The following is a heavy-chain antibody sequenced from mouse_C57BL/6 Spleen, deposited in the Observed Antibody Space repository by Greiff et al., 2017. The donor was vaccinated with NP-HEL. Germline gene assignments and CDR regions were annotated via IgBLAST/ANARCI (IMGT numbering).Heavy chain of an antibody. J-gene: IGHJ1*03. CDR1: GYAFSSYW. Sequence: QVQLQQSGAELVKPGASVKISCKASGYAFSSYWMNWVKQRPGKGLEWIGQIYPGDGDTNYNGKFKGKATLTADKSSSTAYMQLSSLTSEDSAVYFCARGANWEDWYFDVWGTGTTVTVSS. V-gene: IGHV1-80*01. D-gene: IGHD4-1*01. CDR3: ARGANWEDWYFDV. CDR2: IYPGDGDT.